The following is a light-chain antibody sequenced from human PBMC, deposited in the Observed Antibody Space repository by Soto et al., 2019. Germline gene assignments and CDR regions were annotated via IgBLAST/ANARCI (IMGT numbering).Light chain of an antibody. CDR2: DAS. CDR1: QSVSSY. V-gene: IGKV3-11*01. CDR3: QQRSNWPLH. J-gene: IGKJ2*01. Sequence: ETVLTQSPATLSLSPGERSTLSCRASQSVSSYLAWHQQKPGQAPRLLIYDASNRATGIPARFSGSGSGTDFPLTISSLEPEDFAVYYCQQRSNWPLHFGQGTKVDIK.